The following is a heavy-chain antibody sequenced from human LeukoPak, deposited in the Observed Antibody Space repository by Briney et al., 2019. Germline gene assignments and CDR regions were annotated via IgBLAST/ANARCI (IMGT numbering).Heavy chain of an antibody. CDR1: GFTFSSYA. CDR2: ISGSGGST. Sequence: PGGSLRLSCAASGFTFSSYAMSWVRQAPGKGLEWVSAISGSGGSTYYADSVKGRFTISRDNSKNTLYLQMNSLRAEDTAVYYCAKDLAYDYVWGSYQRDYRGQGTLVTVSS. V-gene: IGHV3-23*01. J-gene: IGHJ4*02. CDR3: AKDLAYDYVWGSYQRDY. D-gene: IGHD3-16*02.